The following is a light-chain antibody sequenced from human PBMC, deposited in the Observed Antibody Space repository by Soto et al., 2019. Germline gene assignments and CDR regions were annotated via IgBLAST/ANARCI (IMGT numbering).Light chain of an antibody. J-gene: IGKJ1*01. CDR2: AAS. CDR1: QSISIY. CDR3: QQGYSTSWT. Sequence: DIQMTQSPSSLSASVGDRVTITCRASQSISIYLNWYQHKPGKAPNLLIYAASSLQSGVPSRFSGSGSGTDFTITISSLQPEDFATYYCQQGYSTSWTFGQGTKVEIK. V-gene: IGKV1-39*01.